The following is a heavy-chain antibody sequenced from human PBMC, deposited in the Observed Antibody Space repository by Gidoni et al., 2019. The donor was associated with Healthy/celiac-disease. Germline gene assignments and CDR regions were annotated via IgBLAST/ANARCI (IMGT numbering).Heavy chain of an antibody. CDR1: GGSISSGGYY. J-gene: IGHJ6*02. CDR2: IYCSGGT. V-gene: IGHV4-31*03. D-gene: IGHD3-10*01. Sequence: QVQLQESGPGLVKPSQTLSLPCTVSGGSISSGGYYWSWIRQHPEKGLEWIGYIYCSGGTYYNPALKSRVTISVDTSKNQFSLKLSSVTAADTAVYYCARDLSEYGSGSGGMDVWGQGTTVTVSS. CDR3: ARDLSEYGSGSGGMDV.